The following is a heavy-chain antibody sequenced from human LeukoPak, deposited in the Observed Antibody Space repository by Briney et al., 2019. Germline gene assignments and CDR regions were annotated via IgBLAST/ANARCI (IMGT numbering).Heavy chain of an antibody. CDR2: INPNSGGT. J-gene: IGHJ4*02. CDR1: GYTFTGYY. Sequence: ASVKVSCKASGYTFTGYYMHWVRQAPGQGLEWMGWINPNSGGTNYAQKLQGRVTMTTDTSTSTAYMELRSLRSDDTAVYYCARAYYGSGSYDDYWGQGTLVTVSS. D-gene: IGHD3-10*01. CDR3: ARAYYGSGSYDDY. V-gene: IGHV1-2*02.